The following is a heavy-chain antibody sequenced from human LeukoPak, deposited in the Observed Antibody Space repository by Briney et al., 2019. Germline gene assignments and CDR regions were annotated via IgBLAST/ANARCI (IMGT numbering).Heavy chain of an antibody. CDR2: IKQDGSEK. J-gene: IGHJ4*02. CDR1: GFTFSSYW. Sequence: PGGSLRLSCAASGFTFSSYWMSCVRQAPGKGLEWVANIKQDGSEKYYVDSVKGRFTISRDNAKNSLYLQMNSLRAEDTAVYYCARPRGYCSGGSCRYYFDYWGQGTLVTVSS. CDR3: ARPRGYCSGGSCRYYFDY. D-gene: IGHD2-15*01. V-gene: IGHV3-7*01.